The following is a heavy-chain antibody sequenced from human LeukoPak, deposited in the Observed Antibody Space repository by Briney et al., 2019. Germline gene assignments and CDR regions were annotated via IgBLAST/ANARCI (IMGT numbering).Heavy chain of an antibody. CDR2: MNPNSGNT. Sequence: ASVKVSCEASGGTFSSYAISWVRQAPGQGLEWMGWMNPNSGNTGYAQKFQGRVTMTRNTSISTAYMELSSLRSEDTAVYYCASGSGSYDYWGQGTLVTVSS. J-gene: IGHJ4*02. V-gene: IGHV1-8*02. D-gene: IGHD3-10*01. CDR3: ASGSGSYDY. CDR1: GGTFSSYA.